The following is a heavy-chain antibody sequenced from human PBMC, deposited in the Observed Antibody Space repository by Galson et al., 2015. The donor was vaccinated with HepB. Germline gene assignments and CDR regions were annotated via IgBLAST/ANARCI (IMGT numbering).Heavy chain of an antibody. CDR3: AKESDLFDY. V-gene: IGHV3-23*01. CDR2: ISGSGGST. J-gene: IGHJ4*02. CDR1: GFSFSSYA. Sequence: SLRLSCAASGFSFSSYAMTWVRRAPGKGLEWVSGISGSGGSTYYADSVKGRFTISRDNSKNTLYLQMNSLRAEDTAVYYCAKESDLFDYWGQGALVTVSS.